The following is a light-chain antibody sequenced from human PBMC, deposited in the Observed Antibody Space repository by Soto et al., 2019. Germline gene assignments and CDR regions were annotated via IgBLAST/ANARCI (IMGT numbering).Light chain of an antibody. CDR2: ENN. CDR1: GSNIGAEYD. CDR3: RSYDTNRTGEV. J-gene: IGLJ1*01. V-gene: IGLV1-40*01. Sequence: QSVLTQPPSVSGAPGQRVTISCTGSGSNIGAEYDVHWYQHLPGTAPKILIYENNNRPSGVPYRFSGSKSGSSVSLAITGLQDEDEADYYCRSYDTNRTGEVLGGGTKLTVL.